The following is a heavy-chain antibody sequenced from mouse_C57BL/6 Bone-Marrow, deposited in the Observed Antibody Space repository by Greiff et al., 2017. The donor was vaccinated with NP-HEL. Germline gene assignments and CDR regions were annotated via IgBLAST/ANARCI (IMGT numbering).Heavy chain of an antibody. D-gene: IGHD2-1*01. CDR3: AGDRLCYGNY. J-gene: IGHJ3*01. V-gene: IGHV1-81*01. CDR2: INTRSGNT. Sequence: QVQLKESGAELARPGASVKLSCTASGYTFTSYGISWVKQRTGQGLEWIGEINTRSGNTYYNEKFKGKATLTADKSSSTAYMELRSLTSEDSAVYFCAGDRLCYGNYWGQGTLVTVSA. CDR1: GYTFTSYG.